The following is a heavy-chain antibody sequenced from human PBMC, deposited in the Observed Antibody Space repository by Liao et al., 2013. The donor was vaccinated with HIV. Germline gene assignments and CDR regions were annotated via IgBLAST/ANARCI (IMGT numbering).Heavy chain of an antibody. Sequence: QVRLDQWGEGLVRPSETLSLTCAVYGGSFGEDLSWNWIRQFPGKGLEWIGEITHKGGITEYNPSLQSRVRLSVDPSRNQVHMHLTSVTAADTAVYFCARKFVRITLFEIVKTPPHFDFWGQGTLVTVSS. CDR1: GGSFGEDLS. CDR2: ITHKGGIT. CDR3: ARKFVRITLFEIVKTPPHFDF. V-gene: IGHV4-34*01. D-gene: IGHD3-3*01. J-gene: IGHJ4*02.